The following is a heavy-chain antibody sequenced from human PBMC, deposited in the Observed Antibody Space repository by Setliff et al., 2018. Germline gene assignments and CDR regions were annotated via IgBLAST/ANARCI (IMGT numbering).Heavy chain of an antibody. V-gene: IGHV4-38-2*01. D-gene: IGHD1-26*01. J-gene: IGHJ3*02. CDR2: IYSSGST. CDR1: GYSISSGYY. CDR3: ARKGISALSGAFDM. Sequence: SETLSLTCAVSGYSISSGYYWGWIRQPPGKGLEWIGYIYSSGSTYYNPSLKSRVSISVDTSKNQFSLKLSSVTAADTAVYYCARKGISALSGAFDMWGQGTMVTVSS.